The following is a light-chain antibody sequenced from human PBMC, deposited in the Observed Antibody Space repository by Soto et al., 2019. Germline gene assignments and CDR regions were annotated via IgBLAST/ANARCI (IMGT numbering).Light chain of an antibody. CDR2: GAS. J-gene: IGKJ1*01. V-gene: IGKV3-15*01. CDR1: QNVNNR. Sequence: EIVMTQSPAMLSVSPGERATLSCRASQNVNNRLAWYQQRAGQPPRLLIYGASTRATGIPARFSGSGSGTEFTLTISSLQSEDFAVYHCQHFNSWPLLFGQGTK. CDR3: QHFNSWPLL.